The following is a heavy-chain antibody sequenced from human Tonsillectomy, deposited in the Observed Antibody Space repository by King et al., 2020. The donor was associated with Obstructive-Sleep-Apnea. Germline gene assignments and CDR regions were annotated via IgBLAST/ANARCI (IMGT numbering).Heavy chain of an antibody. CDR2: ISWRSGSI. Sequence: VQLVESGGGFVQPGRSLRLSCAASGFTVDDYAMHWVRQAPGKGLEWASGISWRSGSIGYSDSVKGRFTISRDNAKNSLYLQMNSLSAEDTALYYCAKGGTSPRGYFQHWGQGTLVTVSS. D-gene: IGHD1-1*01. CDR1: GFTVDDYA. CDR3: AKGGTSPRGYFQH. J-gene: IGHJ1*01. V-gene: IGHV3-9*01.